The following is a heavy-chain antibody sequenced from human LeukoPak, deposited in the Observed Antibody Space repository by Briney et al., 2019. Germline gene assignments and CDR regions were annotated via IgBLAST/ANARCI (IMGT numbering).Heavy chain of an antibody. CDR2: TSYDGINE. J-gene: IGHJ4*02. CDR3: ARDYAATYGAIDH. Sequence: GRSLRLSCAASGFTFSSFAMRWVRQAPGKGLEWVAFTSYDGINEYYIDSVKGRFTISRGNSNNTLYLQMNSLRPEDTAVYFCARDYAATYGAIDHWGQGTLVTVSS. D-gene: IGHD2-2*01. V-gene: IGHV3-30*04. CDR1: GFTFSSFA.